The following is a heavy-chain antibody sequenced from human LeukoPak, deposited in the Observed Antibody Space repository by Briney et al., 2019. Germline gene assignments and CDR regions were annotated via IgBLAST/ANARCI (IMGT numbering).Heavy chain of an antibody. D-gene: IGHD6-13*01. J-gene: IGHJ5*02. CDR2: INHSGST. Sequence: SETLSLTCAVYGGSFSGYYWSWIRQPPGKGLGWIGEINHSGSTNYNPSLKSRVTISVDTSKNHFSLKLSSVTAADTAVYYCARSGQLVHNWFDPWGQGTLVTVSS. V-gene: IGHV4-34*01. CDR3: ARSGQLVHNWFDP. CDR1: GGSFSGYY.